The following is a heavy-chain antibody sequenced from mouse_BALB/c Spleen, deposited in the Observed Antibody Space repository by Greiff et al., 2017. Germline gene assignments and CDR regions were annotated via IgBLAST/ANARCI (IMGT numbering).Heavy chain of an antibody. J-gene: IGHJ4*01. D-gene: IGHD2-3*01. CDR1: GFNIKDTY. CDR3: ASYDGYYDYAMDY. Sequence: VQLQQSGAELVKPGASVKLSCTASGFNIKDTYMHWVKQRPEQGLEWIGRIDPANGNTKYDPKFQGKATITADTSSNTAYLQLSSLTSEDTAVYYCASYDGYYDYAMDYWGQGTSVTVSS. CDR2: IDPANGNT. V-gene: IGHV14-3*02.